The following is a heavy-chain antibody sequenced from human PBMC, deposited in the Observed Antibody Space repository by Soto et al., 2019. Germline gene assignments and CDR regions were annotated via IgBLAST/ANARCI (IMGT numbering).Heavy chain of an antibody. CDR3: AKCMTTVTTFPFDI. J-gene: IGHJ3*02. D-gene: IGHD4-17*01. Sequence: EGQLLESGGSLVQPGGSLRLSCAASGFTFSSYAMSWVRQAPGKGLEWVSAISGSGGGTYYADSVKGRFTISRDNSKNTLFLQMNSLRAEDTAVYYCAKCMTTVTTFPFDIWGQGTMVTVSS. CDR2: ISGSGGGT. CDR1: GFTFSSYA. V-gene: IGHV3-23*01.